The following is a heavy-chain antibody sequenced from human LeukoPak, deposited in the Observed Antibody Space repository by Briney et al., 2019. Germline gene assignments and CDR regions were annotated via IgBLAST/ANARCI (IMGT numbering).Heavy chain of an antibody. D-gene: IGHD3-10*01. V-gene: IGHV3-74*01. Sequence: GGSLRLSCAASEFTFNNYWMHWVRQAPGKGLVWVSRIKNDGKITTYADSVKGRFTTSRDNAKNTFYLQMNSLRVEDTAVYYCVRGTKAEYDRWSYYYTLVDYWGQGTLVTVSP. CDR1: EFTFNNYW. J-gene: IGHJ4*02. CDR3: VRGTKAEYDRWSYYYTLVDY. CDR2: IKNDGKIT.